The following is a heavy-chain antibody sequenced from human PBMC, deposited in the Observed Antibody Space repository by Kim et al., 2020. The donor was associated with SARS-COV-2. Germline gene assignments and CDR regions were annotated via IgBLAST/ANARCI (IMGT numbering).Heavy chain of an antibody. D-gene: IGHD6-19*01. CDR3: AKGFSSGRRDAFDL. Sequence: GGSLRLSCAASGFTFGDYAMHWVRQAPGKGLEWVSGINWNSGNIAYVDSVEGRFPISRDNAKNALYLQMNSLRLEDTALYYCAKGFSSGRRDAFDLWGQGTKVTVSS. J-gene: IGHJ3*01. V-gene: IGHV3-9*01. CDR1: GFTFGDYA. CDR2: INWNSGNI.